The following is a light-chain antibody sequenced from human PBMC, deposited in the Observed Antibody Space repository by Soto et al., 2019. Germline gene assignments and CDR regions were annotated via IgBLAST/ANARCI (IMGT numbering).Light chain of an antibody. CDR2: LNSDGRH. V-gene: IGLV4-69*01. Sequence: QLVLTQSPSASASLGASVKLTCTLSSGHSSYDIAWHQQQPEKGHRYLMKLNSDGRHSRGDGIPDRFSGSSSGAERYLTLSSLQSEDEADYCCQTWGTGIHVVFGGGTKLTVL. CDR1: SGHSSYD. J-gene: IGLJ2*01. CDR3: QTWGTGIHVV.